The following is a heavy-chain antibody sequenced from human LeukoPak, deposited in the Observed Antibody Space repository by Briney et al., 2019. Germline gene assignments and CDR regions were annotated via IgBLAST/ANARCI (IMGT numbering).Heavy chain of an antibody. V-gene: IGHV4-34*01. CDR3: ARLLTD. CDR1: GGSFNGYY. J-gene: IGHJ4*02. D-gene: IGHD3-9*01. CDR2: INHGVST. Sequence: SETLSLTCAVYGGSFNGYYWSWIRQPPGKGLEWIGEINHGVSTNYNPSLKSRATILVDTSKNQFSLRLSSVTAADTAIYYCARLLTDWGQGTLVTVSS.